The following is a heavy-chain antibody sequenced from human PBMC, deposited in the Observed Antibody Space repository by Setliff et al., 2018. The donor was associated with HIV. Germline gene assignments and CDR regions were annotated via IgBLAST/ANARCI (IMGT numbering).Heavy chain of an antibody. CDR1: GFTFSSYW. V-gene: IGHV3-74*01. Sequence: GSLRLSCAASGFTFSSYWMHWVRQAPGKGLVWVSRINSDGSNTSYADSVKGRFTISRDNAKNTLYLQMNSLRAEDTAVYYCARIPGYSSGWVNYYYMDVWGKGTTVTAP. CDR2: INSDGSNT. D-gene: IGHD6-19*01. CDR3: ARIPGYSSGWVNYYYMDV. J-gene: IGHJ6*03.